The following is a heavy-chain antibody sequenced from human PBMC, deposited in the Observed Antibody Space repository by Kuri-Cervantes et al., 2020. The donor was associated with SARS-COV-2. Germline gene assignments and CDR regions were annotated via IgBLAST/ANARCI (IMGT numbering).Heavy chain of an antibody. D-gene: IGHD6-13*01. V-gene: IGHV1-2*02. CDR1: GYTFTGYY. J-gene: IGHJ4*02. Sequence: ASVKVSCKASGYTFTGYYMYWVRQAPGQGLEWMGWINPNSGGTNYAQKFQGRVTMTRDTSISTAYMELSRLRSDDPAVYYCARDLRWAAAGKATSVDYWGQGTLVTVSS. CDR2: INPNSGGT. CDR3: ARDLRWAAAGKATSVDY.